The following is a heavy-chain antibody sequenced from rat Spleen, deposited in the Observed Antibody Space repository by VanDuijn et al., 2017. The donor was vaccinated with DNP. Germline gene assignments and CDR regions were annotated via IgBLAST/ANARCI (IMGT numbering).Heavy chain of an antibody. V-gene: IGHV2-16*01. D-gene: IGHD4-3*01. CDR2: IWSGGSK. Sequence: QVQLKESGPGLVQPSRTLSLTCTVSGFSLTSYGVSWVRQPPGKGLEWIAAIWSGGSKDYNSALKSRLSISRDTSKSHVLLKMNSLQTEDTAMYFCARSGVIRGTRAFDYWGQGVMVTVSS. CDR1: GFSLTSYG. J-gene: IGHJ2*01. CDR3: ARSGVIRGTRAFDY.